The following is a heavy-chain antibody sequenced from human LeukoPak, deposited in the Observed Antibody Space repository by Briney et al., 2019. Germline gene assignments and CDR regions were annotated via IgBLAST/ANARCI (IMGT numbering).Heavy chain of an antibody. J-gene: IGHJ6*03. CDR1: GYTLKDIS. Sequence: ASVKVSCKVSGYTLKDISMHWVRQAPGKGLEWMGGFNPENAKIFYAQKFLGRVSMTEDTTTDTAYMELSSLRSEDTAVYYCVHGSSWRPHYYYYYYMDVWGKGTTVTVSS. CDR3: VHGSSWRPHYYYYYYMDV. V-gene: IGHV1-24*01. CDR2: FNPENAKI. D-gene: IGHD6-13*01.